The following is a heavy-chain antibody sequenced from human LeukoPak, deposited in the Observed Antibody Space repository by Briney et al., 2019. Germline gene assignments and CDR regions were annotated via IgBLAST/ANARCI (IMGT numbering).Heavy chain of an antibody. CDR1: GFTFSSYA. CDR2: VSGSGGTA. J-gene: IGHJ6*02. D-gene: IGHD3-3*01. Sequence: GGSLRLSCAASGFTFSSYAMSWVRQAPGKGLEWVSAVSGSGGTAYYADSVKGRFTISRDNSKNTLYLQMNSLRAEDTAVYYFAKALRTIFGVVTTNHDYCYGMDVWGQGTTVTVSS. V-gene: IGHV3-23*01. CDR3: AKALRTIFGVVTTNHDYCYGMDV.